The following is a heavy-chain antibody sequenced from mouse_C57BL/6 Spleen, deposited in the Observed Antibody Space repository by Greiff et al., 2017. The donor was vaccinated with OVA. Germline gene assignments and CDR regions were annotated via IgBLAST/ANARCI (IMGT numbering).Heavy chain of an antibody. CDR3: ANLRGNFDY. V-gene: IGHV1-82*01. CDR1: GYAFSSSW. Sequence: QVQLQQSGPELVKPGASVKISCKASGYAFSSSWMNWVKQRPGKGLEWIGRIYPGDGDTNYNGKFKGKATLTADKSSSTAYMQLSSLTSEDSAVYFWANLRGNFDYWGQGTTLTVSS. CDR2: IYPGDGDT. J-gene: IGHJ2*01. D-gene: IGHD1-3*01.